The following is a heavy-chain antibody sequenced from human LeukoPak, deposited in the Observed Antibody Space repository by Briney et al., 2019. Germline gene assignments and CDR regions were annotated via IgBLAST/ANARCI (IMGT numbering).Heavy chain of an antibody. CDR1: GGSISSGDYY. Sequence: SETLSLTCTVSGGSISSGDYYWSWIRQPPGKGLKWIGYIYYSGSTYHYPSLKSRVTISIDTSKTQFSLRLSSVTAADTAVYYCARGSAYGPLDYWGQGTLVTVSS. D-gene: IGHD2-8*01. CDR3: ARGSAYGPLDY. V-gene: IGHV4-30-4*01. J-gene: IGHJ4*02. CDR2: IYYSGST.